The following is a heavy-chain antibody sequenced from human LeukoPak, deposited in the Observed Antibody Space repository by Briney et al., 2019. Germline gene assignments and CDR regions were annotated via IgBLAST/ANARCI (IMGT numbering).Heavy chain of an antibody. V-gene: IGHV3-15*01. CDR3: WMATIFTVDY. D-gene: IGHD5-12*01. Sequence: GGSLRLSCVLSGLTFSDAWMSWVRQAPGKGLEWVGRIRNDRITDYAAPVQGRCSISRDNSKNTFYLQMNSLRTEDTGMYCPWMATIFTVDYWGQGTLVTVSS. CDR1: GLTFSDAW. J-gene: IGHJ4*02. CDR2: IRNDRIT.